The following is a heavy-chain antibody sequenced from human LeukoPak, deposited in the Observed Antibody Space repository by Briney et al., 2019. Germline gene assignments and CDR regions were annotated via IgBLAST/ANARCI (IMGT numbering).Heavy chain of an antibody. V-gene: IGHV4-59*01. Sequence: SETLSLTCTVSGGSISSYYWSWIRQPPGKGLEWIGYIYYSGSTNYNPSLKSRVTISVDTSKNQFSLKLSSVTAADTAVYYCARASYSYDINGWVPFDYWGQGTLVTVSS. CDR2: IYYSGST. CDR1: GGSISSYY. D-gene: IGHD3-22*01. J-gene: IGHJ4*02. CDR3: ARASYSYDINGWVPFDY.